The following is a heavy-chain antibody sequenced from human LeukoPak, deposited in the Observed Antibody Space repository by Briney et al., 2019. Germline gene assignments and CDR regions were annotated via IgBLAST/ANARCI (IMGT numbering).Heavy chain of an antibody. V-gene: IGHV1-18*01. Sequence: ASVKVSCKASGYTFTSYGSSWVRQAPGQGLEWMGWISAYNGNTNYAQKLQGRVTMTTDTSTSTAYMELRSLRSDDTAVYYCAGLWFGELLPFDPWGQGTLVTVSS. J-gene: IGHJ5*02. CDR3: AGLWFGELLPFDP. CDR2: ISAYNGNT. CDR1: GYTFTSYG. D-gene: IGHD3-10*01.